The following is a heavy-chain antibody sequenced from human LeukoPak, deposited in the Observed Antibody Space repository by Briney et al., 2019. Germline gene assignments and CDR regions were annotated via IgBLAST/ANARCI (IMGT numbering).Heavy chain of an antibody. CDR3: AELGITMIGGV. V-gene: IGHV3-20*04. Sequence: GGSLRLSCAASGFTFDDYGMSWVRQAPGKGLEWVSGINWNGGSTDYADSVKGRFTISRDNAKKSLYLQMNSLRAEDTAVYYCAELGITMIGGVWGKGTTVTISS. J-gene: IGHJ6*04. CDR1: GFTFDDYG. D-gene: IGHD3-10*02. CDR2: INWNGGST.